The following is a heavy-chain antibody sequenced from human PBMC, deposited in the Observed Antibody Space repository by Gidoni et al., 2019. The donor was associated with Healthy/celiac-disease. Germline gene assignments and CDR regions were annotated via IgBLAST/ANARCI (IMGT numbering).Heavy chain of an antibody. CDR1: GFTFSSYS. Sequence: EVQLVESGGGLVKPGGSLRLSCAASGFTFSSYSMNWVRQAPGKGLEWVSSISSSSSYIYYADSVKGRFTISRDNAKNSLYLQMNSLRAEDTAVYYCARGLTDQPLEDNYFDYWGQGTLVTVSS. D-gene: IGHD1-1*01. CDR3: ARGLTDQPLEDNYFDY. V-gene: IGHV3-21*01. CDR2: ISSSSSYI. J-gene: IGHJ4*02.